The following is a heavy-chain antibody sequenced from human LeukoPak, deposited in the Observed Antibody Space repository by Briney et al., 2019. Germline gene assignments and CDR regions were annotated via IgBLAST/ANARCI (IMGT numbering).Heavy chain of an antibody. V-gene: IGHV4-4*07. CDR1: GASVTSYY. CDR2: TYTNGTV. Sequence: SETLSLICTVSGASVTSYYWSWIRQPVGKGLEWFGRTYTNGTVNYNPSLKSRVTMSRETSKNQFSLKLTSVTAADTAVYYCARDAIIAADGFDYWGQGTLVTVSS. CDR3: ARDAIIAADGFDY. J-gene: IGHJ4*02. D-gene: IGHD6-13*01.